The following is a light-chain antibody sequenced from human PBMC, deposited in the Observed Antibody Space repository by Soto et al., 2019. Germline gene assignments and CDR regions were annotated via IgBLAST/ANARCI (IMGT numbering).Light chain of an antibody. J-gene: IGKJ1*01. V-gene: IGKV3-11*01. CDR2: DAS. CDR1: QSVSRY. CDR3: QPRSNWPRT. Sequence: EIVLTQAPATLSLSPGERATLSCRASQSVSRYLAWYQQNPGQAPRLLIYDASNRATGLPARFSGSGSGTDFTLTVSSVEPEEFAVYYCQPRSNWPRTFGQGTKVEIK.